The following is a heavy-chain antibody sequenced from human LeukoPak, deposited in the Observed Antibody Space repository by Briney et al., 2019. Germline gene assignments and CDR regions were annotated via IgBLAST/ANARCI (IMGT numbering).Heavy chain of an antibody. CDR2: IIPIFGTA. CDR3: ARAGGYCGRISCPYYFDY. J-gene: IGHJ4*02. Sequence: SVKVSCKASGGTFSSYAISWVRQAPGQGLEWMGGIIPIFGTANYAQKFRGRVTITADKSTRTAYMELSSLRSEDTAVYYCARAGGYCGRISCPYYFDYWGQGSLVAVSS. CDR1: GGTFSSYA. V-gene: IGHV1-69*06. D-gene: IGHD2-15*01.